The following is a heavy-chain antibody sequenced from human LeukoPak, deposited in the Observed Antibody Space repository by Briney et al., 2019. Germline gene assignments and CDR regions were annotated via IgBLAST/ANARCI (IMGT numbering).Heavy chain of an antibody. D-gene: IGHD3-3*01. J-gene: IGHJ4*02. Sequence: ASVKVSCKVSGHTLSDLTMHWVRQATGKGLEWMGGFDPGNGEIIYAQKFQGRVTMTEDASTDTAYMELSSLKSEDTAVYYCAAGGLYDLLPYWGQGTLGTVSS. CDR3: AAGGLYDLLPY. CDR2: FDPGNGEI. CDR1: GHTLSDLT. V-gene: IGHV1-24*01.